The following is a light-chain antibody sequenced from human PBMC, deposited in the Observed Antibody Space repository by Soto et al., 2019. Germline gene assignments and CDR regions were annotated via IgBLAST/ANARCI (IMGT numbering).Light chain of an antibody. CDR1: QSLLHSNGYNY. V-gene: IGKV2-28*01. J-gene: IGKJ1*01. Sequence: DIVMTQSPLSLPVTPGEPASISCRSSQSLLHSNGYNYLDWYLRKPGQSPQLLIYLGSNRASGVPDRFSGSGSGTDFTLKISRVEAEDVGVYYCMQPLQSWTFGQGTKVDIK. CDR3: MQPLQSWT. CDR2: LGS.